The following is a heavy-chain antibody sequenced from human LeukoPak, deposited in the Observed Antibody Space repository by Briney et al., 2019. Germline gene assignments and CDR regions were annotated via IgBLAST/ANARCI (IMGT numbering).Heavy chain of an antibody. CDR1: GYTFTGYY. CDR3: ARAPPLWFGERENWFDP. CDR2: INPNSGGT. D-gene: IGHD3-10*01. V-gene: IGHV1-2*02. Sequence: ASVKVSCKASGYTFTGYYMHWVRQAPGQGLEWMGWINPNSGGTNYAQKFQGRVTMTRDTSISTAYMELSRLRSDDTAVYCCARAPPLWFGERENWFDPWGQGTLVTVSS. J-gene: IGHJ5*02.